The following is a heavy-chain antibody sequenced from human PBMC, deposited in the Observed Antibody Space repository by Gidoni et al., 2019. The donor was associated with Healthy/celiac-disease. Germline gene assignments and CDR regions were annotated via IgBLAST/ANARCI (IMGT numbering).Heavy chain of an antibody. J-gene: IGHJ1*01. CDR3: ARALQYSSSGEYFQH. CDR1: GVTFSSYA. Sequence: QVQLVESGGGVVQPGRSLRLSCAASGVTFSSYAMHWVRQAPGKGLEWVAVISYDGSNKYYADSVKGRFTISRDNSKNTLYLQMNSLRAEDTAVYYCARALQYSSSGEYFQHWGQGTLVTVSS. CDR2: ISYDGSNK. V-gene: IGHV3-30*04. D-gene: IGHD6-6*01.